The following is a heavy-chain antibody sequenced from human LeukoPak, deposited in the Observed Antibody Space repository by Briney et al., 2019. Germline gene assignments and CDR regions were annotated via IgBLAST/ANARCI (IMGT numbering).Heavy chain of an antibody. D-gene: IGHD3-10*01. CDR3: ARDGWFGDYNWFDP. J-gene: IGHJ5*02. CDR1: GFTFSTYW. V-gene: IGHV3-48*01. CDR2: ISSASNTI. Sequence: GGSLRLSCAASGFTFSTYWMNWVRQAPGKGLEWISYISSASNTIYYADSVKGRFTISRDNAKNSVYLQMNSPRAEDTAMYYCARDGWFGDYNWFDPWGQGTLVTVSS.